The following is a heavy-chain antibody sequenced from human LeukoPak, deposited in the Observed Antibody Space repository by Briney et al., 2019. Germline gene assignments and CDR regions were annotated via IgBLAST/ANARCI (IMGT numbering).Heavy chain of an antibody. CDR2: ISYDGSNQ. CDR3: ARDRGAYCSGGSCYSRNWFDP. D-gene: IGHD2-15*01. CDR1: EFTFSSYG. J-gene: IGHJ5*02. V-gene: IGHV3-30*03. Sequence: GGSLRLSCAASEFTFSSYGMHWVRQAPGKGLEWVAVISYDGSNQYYADTVKGRFTISRDNAKNTLYLQMNSLRAEDTAVYYCARDRGAYCSGGSCYSRNWFDPWGQGTLVTVSS.